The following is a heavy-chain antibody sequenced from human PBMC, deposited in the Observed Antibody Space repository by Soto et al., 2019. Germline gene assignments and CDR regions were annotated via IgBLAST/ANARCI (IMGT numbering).Heavy chain of an antibody. J-gene: IGHJ4*02. CDR2: IYYSGST. V-gene: IGHV4-59*08. CDR3: ARANHFDY. CDR1: GGSISSYY. Sequence: SETLSLTCTVSGGSISSYYWSWIRQPPGKRLEWIGYIYYSGSTNYNPSLKSRVTISVDTSKNQFSLKLSSVTAADTAIYYCARANHFDYWGQGTLVTVSS.